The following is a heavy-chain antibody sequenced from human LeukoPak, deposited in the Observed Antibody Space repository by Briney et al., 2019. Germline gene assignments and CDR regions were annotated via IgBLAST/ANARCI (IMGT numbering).Heavy chain of an antibody. V-gene: IGHV4-34*01. Sequence: PSETLSLICAVYGGSFSGYYWSWIRQPPGKGLEWIGEINHSGSTNYNPSLKSRVTISVDTSKNQFSLKLSSVTAADTAVYYCARDSYLDAFDIWGQGTMVTVSS. CDR3: ARDSYLDAFDI. D-gene: IGHD5-18*01. CDR1: GGSFSGYY. J-gene: IGHJ3*02. CDR2: INHSGST.